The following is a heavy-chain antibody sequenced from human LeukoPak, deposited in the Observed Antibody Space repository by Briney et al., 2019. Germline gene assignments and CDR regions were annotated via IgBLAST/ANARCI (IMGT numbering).Heavy chain of an antibody. D-gene: IGHD3-22*01. V-gene: IGHV3-9*01. J-gene: IGHJ3*02. Sequence: GGSLRLSCAASGFTFNGYAMHWVRQAPGKGLEWVSGISWNSGRIGYADSVKGRFTISRDNAKNSLYLQMSSLRAEDTAFYYCAKAPSGDSSGYYTDAFDIWGQGTMVTVSS. CDR3: AKAPSGDSSGYYTDAFDI. CDR1: GFTFNGYA. CDR2: ISWNSGRI.